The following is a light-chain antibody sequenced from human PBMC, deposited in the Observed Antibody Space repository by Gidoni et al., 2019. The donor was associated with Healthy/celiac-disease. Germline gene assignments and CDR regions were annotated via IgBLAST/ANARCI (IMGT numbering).Light chain of an antibody. V-gene: IGLV3-19*01. CDR3: NYRDSSGNHVV. CDR1: SLRSYY. J-gene: IGLJ2*01. CDR2: GKN. Sequence: SSELTQAPAVSVALGQPVRITCQGDSLRSYYASWYQQKPGQAPVLVIYGKNNRPSGIPDRFSGSSSGNTASLTITGEQAEDEADYYCNYRDSSGNHVVFGGGTKLTVL.